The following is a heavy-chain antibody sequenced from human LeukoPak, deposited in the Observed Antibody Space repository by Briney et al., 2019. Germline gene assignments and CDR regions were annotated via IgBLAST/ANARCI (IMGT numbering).Heavy chain of an antibody. D-gene: IGHD2-2*01. V-gene: IGHV3-15*01. Sequence: GGALRLSCAASGFTLSNAWMSGVRPAPGKGLEGVGRIKSKTDGGTTDYAAHVKGRFTISRDDLKNTLYLQMNSLKTEDTAVYYCTTVIIRVVGYCSSTSCLLDYWGQGTLVTVSS. CDR3: TTVIIRVVGYCSSTSCLLDY. CDR1: GFTLSNAW. CDR2: IKSKTDGGTT. J-gene: IGHJ4*02.